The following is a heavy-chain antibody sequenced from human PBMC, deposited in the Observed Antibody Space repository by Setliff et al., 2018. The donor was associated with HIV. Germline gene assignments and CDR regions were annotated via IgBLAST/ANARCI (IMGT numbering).Heavy chain of an antibody. Sequence: PSETLSLTCTVAGGSLSNYYWSWIRQSPGKGPEWIGYIYASRSTNHNPSLKSRVTISPDTSKNQFSLKLSSVTAADTAVYYCTRRFEKWLAFDYWGQGTLVTVSS. J-gene: IGHJ4*02. CDR3: TRRFEKWLAFDY. CDR1: GGSLSNYY. D-gene: IGHD6-19*01. CDR2: IYASRST. V-gene: IGHV4-4*09.